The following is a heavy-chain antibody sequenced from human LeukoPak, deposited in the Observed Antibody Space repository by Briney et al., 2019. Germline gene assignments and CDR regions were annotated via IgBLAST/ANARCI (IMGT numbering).Heavy chain of an antibody. CDR2: IYPGDSDT. V-gene: IGHV5-51*01. CDR1: GYTFTNYY. J-gene: IGHJ5*02. CDR3: ARVVADNWFDP. D-gene: IGHD2-15*01. Sequence: GESLKISSNGSGYTFTNYYIAWVRQMPGKGLEWMGIIYPGDSDTRYSPSFQGQVTISADKSISTAYLQWSSLKASDTAIYYCARVVADNWFDPWGQGTLVTVSS.